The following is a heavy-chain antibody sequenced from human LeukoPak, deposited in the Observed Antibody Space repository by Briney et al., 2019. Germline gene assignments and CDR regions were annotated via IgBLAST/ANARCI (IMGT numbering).Heavy chain of an antibody. CDR1: GFTFHEYA. Sequence: PGGSLRLSCAASGFTFHEYAMYWVRQAPGKGLEWVSLISGDGGTTSYADSVKGRFTISRDNSENSLNLQMKSLRTEDTALYYCAKARRSGTHYSDFDFWGQGTLVTVS. J-gene: IGHJ4*02. CDR2: ISGDGGTT. D-gene: IGHD1-26*01. V-gene: IGHV3-43*02. CDR3: AKARRSGTHYSDFDF.